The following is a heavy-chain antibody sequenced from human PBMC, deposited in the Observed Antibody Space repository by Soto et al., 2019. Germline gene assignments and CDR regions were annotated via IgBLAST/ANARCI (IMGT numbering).Heavy chain of an antibody. V-gene: IGHV3-23*01. D-gene: IGHD2-8*01. CDR3: AKNSQRYFVLMVYVKNWFDP. CDR2: ISGSGGST. Sequence: PGGSLRFSCAASGFTFSSYAMSWVRQAPGKGLEWVSAISGSGGSTYYADSVKGRFTISRDNSKNTLYLQMNSLRAEDTAVYYCAKNSQRYFVLMVYVKNWFDPWGQGTLVTVSS. CDR1: GFTFSSYA. J-gene: IGHJ5*02.